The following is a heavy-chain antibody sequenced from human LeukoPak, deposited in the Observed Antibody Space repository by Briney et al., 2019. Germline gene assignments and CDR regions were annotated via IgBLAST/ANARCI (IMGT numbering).Heavy chain of an antibody. Sequence: GGPLRLSCAASGLTFSSYSIMWVRQAPRKGVEGVSSISSSSSYIYYADSVKGRFTISRDNAKNSLYLQMNSLRAEDTAVYYCALELVGEYFQHWGQGTLVTVSS. CDR1: GLTFSSYS. CDR3: ALELVGEYFQH. J-gene: IGHJ1*01. CDR2: ISSSSSYI. V-gene: IGHV3-21*01. D-gene: IGHD1-26*01.